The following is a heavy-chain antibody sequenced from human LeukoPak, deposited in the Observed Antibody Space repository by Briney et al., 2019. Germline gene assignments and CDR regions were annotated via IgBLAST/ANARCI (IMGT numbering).Heavy chain of an antibody. J-gene: IGHJ6*03. CDR3: ARGAGAAAGQYYYYYYMDV. D-gene: IGHD6-13*01. Sequence: SVKVSCKASGGTFISYAISWVRQAPGQGLEWMGGIIPIFGTANYAQKFQGRVTITTDESTSTAYMELSSLRSEDTAVYYCARGAGAAAGQYYYYYYMDVWGKGTTVTVSS. CDR1: GGTFISYA. V-gene: IGHV1-69*05. CDR2: IIPIFGTA.